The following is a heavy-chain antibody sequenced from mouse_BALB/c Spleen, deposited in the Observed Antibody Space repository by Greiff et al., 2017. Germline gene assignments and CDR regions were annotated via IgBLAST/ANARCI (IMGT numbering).Heavy chain of an antibody. CDR3: TRGVYGYWYFDV. CDR1: GYTFTSYW. CDR2: IYPSDSYT. J-gene: IGHJ1*01. D-gene: IGHD1-1*01. V-gene: IGHV1-69*02. Sequence: VQLQQSGAELVRPGASVKLSCKASGYTFTSYWINWVKQRPGQGLEWIGNIYPSDSYTNYNQKFKDKATLTVDKSSSTAYMQLSSPTSEDSAVYYCTRGVYGYWYFDVWGAGTTVTVSS.